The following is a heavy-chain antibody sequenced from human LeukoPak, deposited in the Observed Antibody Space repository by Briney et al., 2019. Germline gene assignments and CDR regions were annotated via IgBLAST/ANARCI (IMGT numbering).Heavy chain of an antibody. V-gene: IGHV4-34*01. CDR2: IYYSGST. J-gene: IGHJ4*02. CDR1: GGSFSGYY. D-gene: IGHD1-26*01. Sequence: PSETLSLTCAVYGGSFSGYYWSWIRQPPGKGLEWIGSIYYSGSTYYNSSLKSRVTISVDTSKNQFSLKLSSVTAAATAVYYCASLRERSYYARGFDYWGQGTLVTVSS. CDR3: ASLRERSYYARGFDY.